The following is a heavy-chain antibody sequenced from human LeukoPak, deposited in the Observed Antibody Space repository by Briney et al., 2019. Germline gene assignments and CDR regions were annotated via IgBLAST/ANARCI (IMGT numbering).Heavy chain of an antibody. CDR3: ARDKWIANYYLGAFDI. J-gene: IGHJ3*02. Sequence: GGSLRLSCEASGFSFSNYEMNWVRQAPGKGLEWVAYISTTAGTIYYTDSVKGRFTISRDNTKNSLYLQMNSLRAEDTAVYYCARDKWIANYYLGAFDIWGQGTMVTVSS. D-gene: IGHD2-21*01. CDR2: ISTTAGTI. V-gene: IGHV3-48*03. CDR1: GFSFSNYE.